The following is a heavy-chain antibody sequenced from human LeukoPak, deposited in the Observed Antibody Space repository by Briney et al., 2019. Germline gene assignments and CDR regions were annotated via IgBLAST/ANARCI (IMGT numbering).Heavy chain of an antibody. Sequence: ASVKVSCKASGYTFTDYFIHWVRQAPGQGPEWMGWIKPKSGGTNYAQKFQARVTMTKDTSISTVYMDLGRLTSDDTAVYYCARGSSDYYLTKDYWGQGTLVTVSS. CDR3: ARGSSDYYLTKDY. D-gene: IGHD3-22*01. CDR1: GYTFTDYF. CDR2: IKPKSGGT. J-gene: IGHJ4*02. V-gene: IGHV1-2*02.